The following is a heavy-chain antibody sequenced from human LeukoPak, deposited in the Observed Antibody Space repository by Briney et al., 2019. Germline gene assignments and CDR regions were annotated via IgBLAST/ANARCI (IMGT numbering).Heavy chain of an antibody. J-gene: IGHJ4*02. CDR1: GXTFSSYG. D-gene: IGHD4-11*01. CDR3: AKDRMSHYSLDY. Sequence: GRSLRLSCAASGXTFSSYGMHWVRQAPGKGLEWVAIISYDERNKYYADSVKGRFTISRDNSKNTLYLQMNSLRAEDTAVYYCAKDRMSHYSLDYWGQGTLVTVSS. CDR2: ISYDERNK. V-gene: IGHV3-30*18.